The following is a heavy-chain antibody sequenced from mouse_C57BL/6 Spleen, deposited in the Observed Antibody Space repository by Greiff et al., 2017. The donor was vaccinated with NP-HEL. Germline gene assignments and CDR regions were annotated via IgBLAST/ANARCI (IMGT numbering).Heavy chain of an antibody. CDR1: GYAFSSSW. Sequence: VKLQESGPELVKPGASVKISCKASGYAFSSSWMNWVKQRPGKGLEWIGRIYPGDGDTNYNGKFKGKATLTADKSSSTAYMQLSSLTSEDSAVYFCANYYGSSGWYFDVWGTGTTVTVSS. D-gene: IGHD1-1*01. CDR2: IYPGDGDT. CDR3: ANYYGSSGWYFDV. J-gene: IGHJ1*03. V-gene: IGHV1-82*01.